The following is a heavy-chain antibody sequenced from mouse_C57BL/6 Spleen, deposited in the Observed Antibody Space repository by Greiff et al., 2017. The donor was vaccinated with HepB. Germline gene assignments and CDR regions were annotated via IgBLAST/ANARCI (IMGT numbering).Heavy chain of an antibody. J-gene: IGHJ2*01. D-gene: IGHD3-2*02. CDR1: GYTFTDYY. V-gene: IGHV1-19*01. Sequence: VQLLQSGPVLVKPGASVKMSCKASGYTFTDYYMNWVKQSHGKSLEWIGVINPYNGGTSYNQKFKGKATLTVDKSSSTAYMELNSLTSEDSAVYYCALDSSGYFDYWGQGTTLTVSS. CDR2: INPYNGGT. CDR3: ALDSSGYFDY.